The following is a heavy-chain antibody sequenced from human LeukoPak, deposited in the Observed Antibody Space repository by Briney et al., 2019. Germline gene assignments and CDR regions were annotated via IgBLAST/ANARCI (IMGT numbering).Heavy chain of an antibody. V-gene: IGHV4-59*08. Sequence: SETLSLTCTVSGRPKSIYYWLWITHPPGKGLEWIAYLSYSWSNKHNPSLKSRVTISVDPSKNRIPLKLDCLTTADTAVYYCARARVYCSGGSCYSLVFDYWGQGTLVTVSS. CDR2: LSYSWSN. CDR1: GRPKSIYY. J-gene: IGHJ4*02. D-gene: IGHD2-15*01. CDR3: ARARVYCSGGSCYSLVFDY.